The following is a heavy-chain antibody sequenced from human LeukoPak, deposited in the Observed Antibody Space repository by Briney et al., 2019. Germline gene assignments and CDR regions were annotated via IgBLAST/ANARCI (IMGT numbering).Heavy chain of an antibody. V-gene: IGHV4-39*01. CDR1: GGSISSSSHY. Sequence: PSETLSLTCTVSGGSISSSSHYWGWIRQPPGKGLEWIGSIYYSGSTYYNPSLKSRLTISVDTSKNQFSLKLSSVTAADTAVYYCARGQAFDIWGQGTMVTVSS. CDR2: IYYSGST. CDR3: ARGQAFDI. J-gene: IGHJ3*02.